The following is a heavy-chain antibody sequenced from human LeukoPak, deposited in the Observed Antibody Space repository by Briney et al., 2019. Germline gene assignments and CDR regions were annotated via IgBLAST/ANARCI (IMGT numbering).Heavy chain of an antibody. D-gene: IGHD6-19*01. J-gene: IGHJ4*02. Sequence: GGSLRLSCAASGFTFSNAWMSWVRQAPGKGLEWVGRIKSKTDGGTTDYAAPVKGRFTISRDDSKNTLYLQMNSLKTEDTAVYYCTLAGYSSGWPNSNWGQGTLVTASS. CDR1: GFTFSNAW. CDR3: TLAGYSSGWPNSN. V-gene: IGHV3-15*01. CDR2: IKSKTDGGTT.